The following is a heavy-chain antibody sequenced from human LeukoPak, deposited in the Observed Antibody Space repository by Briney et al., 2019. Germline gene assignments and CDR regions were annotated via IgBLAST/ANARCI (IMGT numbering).Heavy chain of an antibody. D-gene: IGHD2-2*01. CDR1: GYTFTVNY. CDR2: MNPNSGVT. V-gene: IGHV1-2*02. Sequence: GASVKVSCKPSGYTFTVNYLHWVRQAPGQGLEWVGWMNPNSGVTVHAQNFQGRVTMTRDTSISTAYMELSSLTSDDTAVYYCTRGSGTSWFDYWGQGSLVTVSS. J-gene: IGHJ4*02. CDR3: TRGSGTSWFDY.